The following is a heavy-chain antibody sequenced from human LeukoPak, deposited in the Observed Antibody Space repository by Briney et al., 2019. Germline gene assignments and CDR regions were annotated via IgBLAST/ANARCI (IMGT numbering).Heavy chain of an antibody. CDR2: IYYSGST. D-gene: IGHD6-6*01. Sequence: PSETLSLTCTVSGGSISSSSYYWGWIRQPPGKGLEWIGSIYYSGSTYYNPSLKSRVTISVDTSKNQFSLKLSSVTAADTAAYYCARHAYSSSLADYWGQGTLVTVSS. CDR1: GGSISSSSYY. CDR3: ARHAYSSSLADY. J-gene: IGHJ4*02. V-gene: IGHV4-39*01.